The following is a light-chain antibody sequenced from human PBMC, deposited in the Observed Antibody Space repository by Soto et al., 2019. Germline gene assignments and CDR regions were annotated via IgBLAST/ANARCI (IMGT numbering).Light chain of an antibody. CDR3: QVWDSNTAHVL. CDR1: TVGSKN. J-gene: IGLJ2*01. Sequence: SYELTQPLSVSVALGQTATISCGGDTVGSKNVQWYQRKPGQAPLMVIYRDSGRPSEIPERFSGSHSGNTATLTITRAQGGDEADYYCQVWDSNTAHVLFGGGTKVTVL. V-gene: IGLV3-9*01. CDR2: RDS.